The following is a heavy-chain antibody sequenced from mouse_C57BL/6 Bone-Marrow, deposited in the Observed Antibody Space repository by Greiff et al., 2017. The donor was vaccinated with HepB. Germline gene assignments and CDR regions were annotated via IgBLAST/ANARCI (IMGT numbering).Heavy chain of an antibody. J-gene: IGHJ1*03. Sequence: VQLQQSGPELVKPGASVKMPCKASGYTFTDYNMDWVKQSHGKSLEWIGDINPNNGGTIYNQKFKGKATLTVDKSSSTAYMELRSLTSEDTAVYYCARSYYYGSRNWYFDVWGTGTTVTVSS. V-gene: IGHV1-18*01. CDR3: ARSYYYGSRNWYFDV. CDR2: INPNNGGT. CDR1: GYTFTDYN. D-gene: IGHD1-1*01.